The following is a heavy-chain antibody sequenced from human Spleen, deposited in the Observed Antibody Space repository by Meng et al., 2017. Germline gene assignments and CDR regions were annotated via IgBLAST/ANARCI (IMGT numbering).Heavy chain of an antibody. Sequence: ASVKVSCKASGYTFTSYYMHWVRQATGQGLEWMGWMNPNSGNTGYAQKFQGRVTMTRNTSISTAYMELSSLRSEDTAVYYCARGSRVGYCTNGVCYTDYYYGMDVWGQGTTVTVSS. V-gene: IGHV1-8*02. CDR1: GYTFTSYY. CDR3: ARGSRVGYCTNGVCYTDYYYGMDV. D-gene: IGHD2-8*01. J-gene: IGHJ6*02. CDR2: MNPNSGNT.